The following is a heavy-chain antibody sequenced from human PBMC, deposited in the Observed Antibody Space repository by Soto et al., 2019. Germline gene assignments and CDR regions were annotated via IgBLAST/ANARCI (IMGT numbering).Heavy chain of an antibody. D-gene: IGHD2-21*01. V-gene: IGHV4-59*12. Sequence: WTWIRQPPGKGLEWIGYIYYSGTTKYNPSLKSRVTISIDTSKSQVSLELTSVTAADTAKYYCARITVFAALLSKFDPWGQGTLVTVSS. CDR2: IYYSGTT. J-gene: IGHJ5*02. CDR3: ARITVFAALLSKFDP.